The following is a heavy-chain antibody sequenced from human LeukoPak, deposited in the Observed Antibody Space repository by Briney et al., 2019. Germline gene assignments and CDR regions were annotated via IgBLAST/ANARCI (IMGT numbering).Heavy chain of an antibody. V-gene: IGHV3-53*04. J-gene: IGHJ6*02. CDR2: IYSGGST. Sequence: GGSLRLSCAASGFTVSSNYMSWFRQAPGKGLEWVSVIYSGGSTYYADSVKGRFTISRHNSKNTLYLQMNSLRAEDTAVYYCARDLIRAGILDYYYYGMDVWGQGTTVTVSS. CDR1: GFTVSSNY. CDR3: ARDLIRAGILDYYYYGMDV. D-gene: IGHD6-19*01.